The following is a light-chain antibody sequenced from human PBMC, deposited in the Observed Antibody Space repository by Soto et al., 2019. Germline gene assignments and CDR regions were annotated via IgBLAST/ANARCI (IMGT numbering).Light chain of an antibody. Sequence: EIVMTQSPASLCVSPGERATLXCRASQSVSSHLVWYQQKPGEAPRLLIYGASTRAHGSPARFSGSGSGTAFTRTISSLQSEDFAVYYGQQYNNWPLTFGGGTKVDIK. J-gene: IGKJ4*01. V-gene: IGKV3-15*01. CDR2: GAS. CDR1: QSVSSH. CDR3: QQYNNWPLT.